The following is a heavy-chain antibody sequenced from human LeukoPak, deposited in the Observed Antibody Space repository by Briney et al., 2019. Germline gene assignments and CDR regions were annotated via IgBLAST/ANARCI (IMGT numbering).Heavy chain of an antibody. CDR3: AGAYGSGSLDY. D-gene: IGHD3-10*01. Sequence: PSETLSLTCTVSGGSISSYYWSWIRQPPGKGLEWIGYIYYSGSTNYNPSLKSRVTISVDTSKNQFSLKLSSVTAADTAVYYCAGAYGSGSLDYWGQGTLVTVSS. CDR2: IYYSGST. CDR1: GGSISSYY. V-gene: IGHV4-59*01. J-gene: IGHJ4*02.